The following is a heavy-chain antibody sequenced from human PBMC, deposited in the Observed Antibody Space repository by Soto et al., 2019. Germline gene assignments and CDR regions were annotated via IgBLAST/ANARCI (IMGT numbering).Heavy chain of an antibody. CDR2: MNPRSGFR. Sequence: ASVKVSCKTSGYTFSDYDINWMRQATGQGPEWMGWMNPRSGFRGYAQKFEGRVTMTTDTSIDTAYMQLSSLRSDDTAVYYCARGWGTGYCHGTSCNNRFGPWGQGTLVTVSS. D-gene: IGHD2-15*01. CDR1: GYTFSDYD. V-gene: IGHV1-8*02. CDR3: ARGWGTGYCHGTSCNNRFGP. J-gene: IGHJ5*02.